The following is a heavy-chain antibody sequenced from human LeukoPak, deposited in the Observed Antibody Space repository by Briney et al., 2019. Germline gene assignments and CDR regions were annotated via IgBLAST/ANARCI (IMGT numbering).Heavy chain of an antibody. V-gene: IGHV5-51*01. CDR1: GSGFTSNR. J-gene: IGHJ4*02. CDR3: ARFYYYSSGYKFDY. Sequence: GGSLQISWKGSGSGFTSNRSGWVGQMPGKGLEGMEIIYSGDSDPRYSPSFQRQVTIAADKSISTAYLQCSSLKASDTAMYYCARFYYYSSGYKFDYWGQGTLVTVSS. CDR2: IYSGDSDP. D-gene: IGHD3-22*01.